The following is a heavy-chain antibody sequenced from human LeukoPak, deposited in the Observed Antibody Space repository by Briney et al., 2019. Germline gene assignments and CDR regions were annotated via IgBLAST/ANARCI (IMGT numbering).Heavy chain of an antibody. D-gene: IGHD3-9*01. CDR2: IIPIFGTA. J-gene: IGHJ5*02. Sequence: SVKVSCKASGGTFSSYAISWVRQAPGQGLEWMGGIIPIFGTANYAQKLQGRVTMTTDTSTSTAYMDLRSLRSDDTAVYYCARGGYDILTGYSHFNWFDPWGQGTLVTVSS. CDR3: ARGGYDILTGYSHFNWFDP. V-gene: IGHV1-69*05. CDR1: GGTFSSYA.